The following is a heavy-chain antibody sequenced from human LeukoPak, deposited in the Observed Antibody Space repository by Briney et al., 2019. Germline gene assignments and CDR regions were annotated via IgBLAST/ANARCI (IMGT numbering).Heavy chain of an antibody. V-gene: IGHV3-30*18. CDR2: ISNDESNK. Sequence: GGSLRLSCAASGFTFSSYSMNWVRQPPGKGLEWVTVISNDESNKYYADSVKGRFTISRDNSKNMLYLQMNSLRTEDTAVYYCAKVGCGNDYYWGQGTLVTVSS. D-gene: IGHD5-12*01. CDR3: AKVGCGNDYY. J-gene: IGHJ4*02. CDR1: GFTFSSYS.